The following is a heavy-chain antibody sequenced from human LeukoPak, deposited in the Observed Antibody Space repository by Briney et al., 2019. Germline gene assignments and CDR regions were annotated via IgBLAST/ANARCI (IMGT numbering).Heavy chain of an antibody. Sequence: PGGSLRLSCAASGFTFSNYAMSWVRQAPGKGLEWVSGISGSGGSTYYADSVKGRFTISRDNAMNSLYLQMNSLRAEDTAVYYCASDVVVVVAATMGGDSPGYWGQGTLVTVSS. CDR2: ISGSGGST. V-gene: IGHV3-23*01. J-gene: IGHJ4*02. CDR1: GFTFSNYA. D-gene: IGHD2-15*01. CDR3: ASDVVVVVAATMGGDSPGY.